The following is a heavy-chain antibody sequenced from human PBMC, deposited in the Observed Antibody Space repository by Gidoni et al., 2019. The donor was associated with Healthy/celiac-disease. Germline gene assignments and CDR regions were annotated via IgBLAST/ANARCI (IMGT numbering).Heavy chain of an antibody. CDR2: IYYSGST. V-gene: IGHV4-30-4*01. CDR3: ARVSRRAEPIDAFDI. Sequence: QVQLQESGPGLVKPSQTLSLTCTVSGGSISSGHYYWSWIRQPPGKGLDWIGYIYYSGSTYYNPSLKSRVTISVDTSKNQFSLKLSSVTAADTAVYYCARVSRRAEPIDAFDIWGQGTMVTVSS. CDR1: GGSISSGHYY. J-gene: IGHJ3*02.